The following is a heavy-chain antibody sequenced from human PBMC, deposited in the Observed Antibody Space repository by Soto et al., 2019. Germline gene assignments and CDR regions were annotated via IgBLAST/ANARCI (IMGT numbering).Heavy chain of an antibody. J-gene: IGHJ5*02. CDR2: IYWNDDK. CDR3: AHRGYGDYPRDNWFDP. Sequence: QITLKESGPTLVKPTQTLTLTCTFSGFSLTTPGAGVGWIRQPPGKALEWLALIYWNDDKRYSPSLESRLTITKDPSKNQVVLIMTNMDPVDTATYYCAHRGYGDYPRDNWFDPWGQGVPVIVSS. CDR1: GFSLTTPGAG. D-gene: IGHD4-17*01. V-gene: IGHV2-5*01.